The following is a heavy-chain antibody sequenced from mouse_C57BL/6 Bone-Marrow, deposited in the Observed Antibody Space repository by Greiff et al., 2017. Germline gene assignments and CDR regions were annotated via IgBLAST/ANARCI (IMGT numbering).Heavy chain of an antibody. CDR2: IAPEDGET. CDR1: GFNIKDYS. Sequence: VQLQQSGAELVKPGASVKLSCTASGFNIKDYSMPWVKQRTEQGLEWIGRIAPEDGETKYAPKFPGKATITADTSSNTAYLQLSSLTSEDTAVYYCAPEGYAMDYWGQGTSVTVSS. CDR3: APEGYAMDY. J-gene: IGHJ4*01. V-gene: IGHV14-2*01.